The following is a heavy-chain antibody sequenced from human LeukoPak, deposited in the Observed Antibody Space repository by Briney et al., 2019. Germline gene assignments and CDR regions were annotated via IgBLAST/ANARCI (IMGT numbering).Heavy chain of an antibody. CDR3: SRGRPHYYGLDV. Sequence: SQTLSLTCAISGDRVSSSSAAWNWIRQSPSRGLEWLGRIYNRPKWNVDYAESVKSRITVNPDTTKNQFSLQLKSVTREDTAVYYWSRGRPHYYGLDVWGQGTTVTVSS. CDR1: GDRVSSSSAA. D-gene: IGHD6-6*01. CDR2: IYNRPKWNV. V-gene: IGHV6-1*01. J-gene: IGHJ6*02.